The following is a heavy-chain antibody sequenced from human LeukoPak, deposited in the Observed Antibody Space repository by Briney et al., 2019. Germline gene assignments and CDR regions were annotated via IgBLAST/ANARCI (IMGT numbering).Heavy chain of an antibody. CDR3: ARSAGSSGWYEGYYFDY. CDR1: GFTFSRYW. D-gene: IGHD6-13*01. J-gene: IGHJ4*02. V-gene: IGHV3-7*01. Sequence: GGSLRLSCAASGFTFSRYWMSWVRQAPGKGLEWVANIKQDGSEKYYVDSVKGRFTISRDNAKISLYLQMNSLRAEDTAVYYCARSAGSSGWYEGYYFDYWGQGTLVTVSS. CDR2: IKQDGSEK.